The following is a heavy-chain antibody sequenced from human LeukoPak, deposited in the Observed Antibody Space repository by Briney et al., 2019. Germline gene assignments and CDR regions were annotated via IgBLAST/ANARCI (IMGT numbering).Heavy chain of an antibody. CDR3: ARAPRAAITMILVVPLGPFDY. Sequence: PGGSLRLSCAASGFTFSSYAMHWVRQAPGKGLEWVAVISYDGSNKYYADSVKGRFTISRDNSKNTLYLQMNSLRAEDTAVYYCARAPRAAITMILVVPLGPFDYWGQGTLVTVSS. CDR1: GFTFSSYA. CDR2: ISYDGSNK. V-gene: IGHV3-30-3*01. J-gene: IGHJ4*02. D-gene: IGHD3-22*01.